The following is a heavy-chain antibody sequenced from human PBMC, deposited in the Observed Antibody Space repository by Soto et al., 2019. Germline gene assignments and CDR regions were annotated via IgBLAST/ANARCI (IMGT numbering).Heavy chain of an antibody. V-gene: IGHV4-59*01. J-gene: IGHJ4*02. CDR1: GGSISSYY. CDR3: AREMRPHSSGYYLSPAYFDY. Sequence: QVQLQESGPGLVKPSETLSLTCTVSGGSISSYYWSWIRQPPGKGLEWIGYIYYSGSTNYNPSLKSRVTISVDTSKNQCSLKLSSVTAADTAVYYCAREMRPHSSGYYLSPAYFDYWGQGTLVTVSS. D-gene: IGHD3-22*01. CDR2: IYYSGST.